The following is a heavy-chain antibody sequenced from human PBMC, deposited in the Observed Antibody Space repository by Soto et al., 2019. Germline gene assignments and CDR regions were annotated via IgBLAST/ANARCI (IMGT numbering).Heavy chain of an antibody. CDR1: GGLFSSFA. Sequence: SVKVSCKDSGGLFSSFAISWLRQSPGQGLEWMGGIIPVFGTTNYAQKFQGRVTITADESTNTAYMELSSLTSDDTAMYYCARGGGPYVWFNEFWGQGTQVTVSS. D-gene: IGHD3-16*01. CDR2: IIPVFGTT. V-gene: IGHV1-69*13. CDR3: ARGGGPYVWFNEF. J-gene: IGHJ4*02.